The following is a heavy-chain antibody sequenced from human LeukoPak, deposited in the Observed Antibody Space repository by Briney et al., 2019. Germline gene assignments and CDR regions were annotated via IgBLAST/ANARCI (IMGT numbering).Heavy chain of an antibody. V-gene: IGHV1-24*01. CDR2: FDPEDGET. J-gene: IGHJ4*02. Sequence: ASVKVSCKASGYTFISYGISWVRQAPGKGLEWMGGFDPEDGETIYAQKFQGRVTMTEDTSTDTAYMELSSLRSEDTAVYYCATLYSGSPYYFDYWGQGTLVTVSS. D-gene: IGHD1-26*01. CDR1: GYTFISYG. CDR3: ATLYSGSPYYFDY.